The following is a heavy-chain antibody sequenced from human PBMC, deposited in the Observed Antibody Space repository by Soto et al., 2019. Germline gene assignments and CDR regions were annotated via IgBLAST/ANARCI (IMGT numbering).Heavy chain of an antibody. Sequence: QVQLVESGGGVVQPGKSLRLSCEASGFTFSSYAMHWARPAPGKGLEWVTVISIRGGDEYYAESVRGRFTISRDDSKNTLYLQMDSLRVEDTAVYYCARGTIVARQHLDYWGQGTMVTVSS. D-gene: IGHD6-6*01. CDR2: ISIRGGDE. V-gene: IGHV3-30*03. CDR1: GFTFSSYA. CDR3: ARGTIVARQHLDY. J-gene: IGHJ4*02.